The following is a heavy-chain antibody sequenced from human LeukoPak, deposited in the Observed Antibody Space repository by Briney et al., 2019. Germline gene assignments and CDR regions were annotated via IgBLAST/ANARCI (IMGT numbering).Heavy chain of an antibody. Sequence: PSETLCLTCGVSGGSISSSNWWNWVRQPPGKGLEWIGEIYHTGSANYNPSLKSRVTMSVDKSKNQFSLKLSSVTAADTAVYYCTTGRGSGWYRDYFDYWGQGTLVTVSS. CDR1: GGSISSSNW. CDR2: IYHTGSA. J-gene: IGHJ4*02. D-gene: IGHD6-19*01. V-gene: IGHV4-4*02. CDR3: TTGRGSGWYRDYFDY.